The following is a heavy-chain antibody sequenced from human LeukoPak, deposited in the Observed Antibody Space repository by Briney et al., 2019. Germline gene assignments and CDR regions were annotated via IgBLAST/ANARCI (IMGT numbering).Heavy chain of an antibody. J-gene: IGHJ6*04. CDR3: ARHSLNCSGGSCPGDV. V-gene: IGHV5-10-1*01. D-gene: IGHD2-15*01. Sequence: PGESLKISCKGSGYIFTSYWISWVRQLPGKGLEWMGRIDPSDSYTNYSPSFQGHVTISADKSISTAYLQWSSLKASDTAMYYCARHSLNCSGGSCPGDVWGKGTTVTVSS. CDR2: IDPSDSYT. CDR1: GYIFTSYW.